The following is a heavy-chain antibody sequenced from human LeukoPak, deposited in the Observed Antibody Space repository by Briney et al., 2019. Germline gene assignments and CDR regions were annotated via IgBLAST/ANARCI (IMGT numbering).Heavy chain of an antibody. V-gene: IGHV1-18*01. Sequence: GASVKVSCKASGYTFTSYGISWVRQAPGRGLEWMGWISAYNGNTNYAQKLQGRVTMTTDTSTSTAYMELRSLRSDDTAVYYCARDGYYDFWSGYSGYYMDVWGKGTTVTVSS. D-gene: IGHD3-3*01. CDR3: ARDGYYDFWSGYSGYYMDV. J-gene: IGHJ6*03. CDR1: GYTFTSYG. CDR2: ISAYNGNT.